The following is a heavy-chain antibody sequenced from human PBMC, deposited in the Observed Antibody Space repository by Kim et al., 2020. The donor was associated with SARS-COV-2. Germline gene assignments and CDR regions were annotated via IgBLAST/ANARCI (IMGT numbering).Heavy chain of an antibody. J-gene: IGHJ2*01. CDR3: ASDRVWGYFDL. V-gene: IGHV4-61*03. Sequence: THSNPALKRRFTISLDTSKTHFSLKLSSVTAADTAVYYCASDRVWGYFDLWGRGTLVTVSS. CDR2: T. D-gene: IGHD3-16*01.